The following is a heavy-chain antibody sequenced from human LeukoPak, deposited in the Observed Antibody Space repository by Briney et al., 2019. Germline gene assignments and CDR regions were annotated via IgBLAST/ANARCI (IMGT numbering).Heavy chain of an antibody. CDR2: IGTAGDT. CDR1: GFTFSSYD. J-gene: IGHJ4*02. D-gene: IGHD5-12*01. Sequence: PGGSLRLSCAASGFTFSSYDMHWVRQATGKGLEWVSAIGTAGDTYYPGSVKGRFTISRENAKNSLYLQMNSLRAEDTAVYYCTTDPAYSGYLLLDYWGQGTLVTVSS. CDR3: TTDPAYSGYLLLDY. V-gene: IGHV3-13*01.